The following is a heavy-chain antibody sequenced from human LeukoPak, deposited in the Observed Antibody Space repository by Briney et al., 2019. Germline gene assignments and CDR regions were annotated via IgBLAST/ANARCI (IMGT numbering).Heavy chain of an antibody. Sequence: PSETLSLTCTVSGGSISTSNYYWGWIRQPAGKGLEWIGRIYSSGSTNYNPSLKSRVTMSVDTSKNQFSLKLSSVTAADTAVYYCARAGASGWHPYFDYWGQGTLVTVSS. CDR2: IYSSGST. D-gene: IGHD6-19*01. V-gene: IGHV4-61*02. J-gene: IGHJ4*02. CDR3: ARAGASGWHPYFDY. CDR1: GGSISTSNYY.